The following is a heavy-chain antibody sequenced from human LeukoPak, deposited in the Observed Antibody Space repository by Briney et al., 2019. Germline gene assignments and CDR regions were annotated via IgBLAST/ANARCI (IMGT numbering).Heavy chain of an antibody. V-gene: IGHV3-53*01. Sequence: GGSLRLSCAASGFTLRSYSMHWVRQAPGKGLEWVSVIYSGGSTYYADSVKGRFTISRDNSKNTLYLQMNSLRAEDTAVYYCARDTVTTFRFRDYYYYGMDVWGQGTTVTVSS. CDR2: IYSGGST. CDR3: ARDTVTTFRFRDYYYYGMDV. J-gene: IGHJ6*02. CDR1: GFTLRSYS. D-gene: IGHD4-17*01.